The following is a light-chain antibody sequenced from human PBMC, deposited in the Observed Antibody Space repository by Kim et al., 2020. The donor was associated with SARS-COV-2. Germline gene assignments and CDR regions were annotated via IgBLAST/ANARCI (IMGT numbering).Light chain of an antibody. J-gene: IGKJ2*03. V-gene: IGKV3-15*01. CDR1: QSVSSN. CDR2: GAS. CDR3: QKHNNWPPYS. Sequence: EIVMTQSPATLSVSPGERATLSCRASQSVSSNLAWYQQKPGQAPRLLIYGASTRATGIPARFSGSGSGTEFTLTISSLQSEDFAVYYCQKHNNWPPYSFGQGTKLEI.